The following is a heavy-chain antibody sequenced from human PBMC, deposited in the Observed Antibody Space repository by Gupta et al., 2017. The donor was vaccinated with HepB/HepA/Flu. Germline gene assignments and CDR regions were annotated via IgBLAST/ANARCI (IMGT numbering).Heavy chain of an antibody. CDR1: GGSISSSSSY. D-gene: IGHD6-13*01. J-gene: IGHJ6*02. CDR2: IYYSGST. V-gene: IGHV4-39*01. Sequence: QLPLQESGPGLVKPSETLSLPCTVSGGSISSSSSYWGCIRQPPGKGLEWIGSIYYSGSTYYNPSHKSRVTISVDTSKNQFSLKLSSVTAADTAVYYCARQGIAAAGTRYYYYGMDVWGQGTTVTVS. CDR3: ARQGIAAAGTRYYYYGMDV.